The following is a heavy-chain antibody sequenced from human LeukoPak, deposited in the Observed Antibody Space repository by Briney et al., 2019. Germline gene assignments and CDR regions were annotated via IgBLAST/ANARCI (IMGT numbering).Heavy chain of an antibody. Sequence: SETLSLTCAVYGGSFSGYYWSWIRQPPGKGLEWIGEINHSGSTNYNPSLKSRVTISVDTSKNQFSLKLSSVTAADTAVYYCARAEAQYRYGLPPLYYYYMDVWGKGTTVTVSS. D-gene: IGHD5-18*01. CDR2: INHSGST. CDR3: ARAEAQYRYGLPPLYYYYMDV. CDR1: GGSFSGYY. V-gene: IGHV4-34*01. J-gene: IGHJ6*03.